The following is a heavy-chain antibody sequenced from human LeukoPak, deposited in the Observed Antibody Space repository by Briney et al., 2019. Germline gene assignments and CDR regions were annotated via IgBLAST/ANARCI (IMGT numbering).Heavy chain of an antibody. V-gene: IGHV3-30-3*01. J-gene: IGHJ4*02. D-gene: IGHD4-17*01. CDR2: ISYDGSNK. CDR1: GFTFSSYA. Sequence: GGSLRLSCAASGFTFSSYAMHWVRQAPGKGLEWVAVISYDGSNKYYADSVKGRFTISRDNAKNSLYLQMNNLRVEDTAVYYCARGSYGDYVDDFWGQGTLVTVSS. CDR3: ARGSYGDYVDDF.